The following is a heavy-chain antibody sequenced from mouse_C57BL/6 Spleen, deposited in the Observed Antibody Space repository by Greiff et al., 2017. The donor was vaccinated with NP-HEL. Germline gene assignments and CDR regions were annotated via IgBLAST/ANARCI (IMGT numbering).Heavy chain of an antibody. Sequence: VKLVESDAELVKPGASVKISCKVSGYTFTDHTIHWMKQRPEQGLEWIGYIYPRDGSTKYNEKFKGKATLTADKSSSTAYMQLNSLTSEDSAVYFCARRRIYDGYYPYFDYWGQGTTLTVSS. J-gene: IGHJ2*01. V-gene: IGHV1-78*01. CDR2: IYPRDGST. CDR3: ARRRIYDGYYPYFDY. D-gene: IGHD2-3*01. CDR1: GYTFTDHT.